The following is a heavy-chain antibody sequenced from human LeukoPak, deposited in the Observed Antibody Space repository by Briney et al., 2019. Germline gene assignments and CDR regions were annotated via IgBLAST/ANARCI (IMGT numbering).Heavy chain of an antibody. CDR3: ASYMTTVTTQGWFDP. CDR2: INHSGST. D-gene: IGHD4-17*01. V-gene: IGHV4-34*01. J-gene: IGHJ5*02. Sequence: SETLSLTCAVYGGSFSGYYWSWIRQPPGKRLEWIGEINHSGSTNYNPSLKSRVTISVDTSKNQFSLKLSSVTAADTAVYYCASYMTTVTTQGWFDPWGQGTLVTVSS. CDR1: GGSFSGYY.